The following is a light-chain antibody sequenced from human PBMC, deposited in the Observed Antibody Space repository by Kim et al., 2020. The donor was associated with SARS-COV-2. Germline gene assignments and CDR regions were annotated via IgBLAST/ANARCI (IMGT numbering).Light chain of an antibody. CDR3: QQYDTYSWT. V-gene: IGKV1-5*03. CDR2: RAS. J-gene: IGKJ1*01. CDR1: QNIRRW. Sequence: ASVGVRVIITCRASQNIRRWLAWYQQKPGTAPKLLVYRASTLESGVASRFSGSGSGTEFTLTISSLQPDDSATYYCQQYDTYSWTFGQGTKVDIK.